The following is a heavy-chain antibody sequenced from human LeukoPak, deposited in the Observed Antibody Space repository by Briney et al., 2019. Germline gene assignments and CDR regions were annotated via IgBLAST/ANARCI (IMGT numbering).Heavy chain of an antibody. CDR3: ARYIGTVTDFDY. D-gene: IGHD4-17*01. J-gene: IGHJ4*02. V-gene: IGHV4-39*07. Sequence: PSETLSLTCTVSGGSISSSSYYWGWLRQPPGTGLEWIGSIYYSGSTYYNPSLKSRVTISVDTSKNQFSLKLSSVTAADTAVYYCARYIGTVTDFDYWGQGTLVTVSS. CDR2: IYYSGST. CDR1: GGSISSSSYY.